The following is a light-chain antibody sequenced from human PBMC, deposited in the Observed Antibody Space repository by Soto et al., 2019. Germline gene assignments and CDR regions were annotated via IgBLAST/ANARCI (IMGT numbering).Light chain of an antibody. Sequence: EIVLTQSPGTLSLTQGERATLSCRASQSVSSSYLAWYQQKPGQAPRLLIYGASSRATGIPDRFSGSGSGTDFTLTISRLEPEDFAVYYCQQYGSSPLTFGPGTKVD. V-gene: IGKV3-20*01. CDR2: GAS. J-gene: IGKJ3*01. CDR1: QSVSSSY. CDR3: QQYGSSPLT.